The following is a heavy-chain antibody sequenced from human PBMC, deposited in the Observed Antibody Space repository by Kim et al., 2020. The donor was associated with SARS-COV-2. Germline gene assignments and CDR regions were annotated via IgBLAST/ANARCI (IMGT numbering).Heavy chain of an antibody. CDR2: IIPILGIA. Sequence: SVKVSCKASGGTFSSYTISWVRQAPGQGLEWMGRIIPILGIANYAQKFQGRVTITADKSTSTAYMELSSLRSEDTAVYYCARRNDYVWGSYRSWGQGTLVTVSS. D-gene: IGHD3-16*02. J-gene: IGHJ5*02. V-gene: IGHV1-69*02. CDR3: ARRNDYVWGSYRS. CDR1: GGTFSSYT.